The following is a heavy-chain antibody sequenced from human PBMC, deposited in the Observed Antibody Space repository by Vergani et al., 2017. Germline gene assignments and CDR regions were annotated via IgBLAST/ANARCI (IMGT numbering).Heavy chain of an antibody. CDR1: GFTVSSNY. J-gene: IGHJ4*02. CDR2: IYSCGST. D-gene: IGHD2-2*01. V-gene: IGHV3-66*03. CDR3: ARDSNYCSSTSCYGSFDY. Sequence: EVQLVESGGGLIQPGGSLRLSCAASGFTVSSNYMSWVRQAPGKGLEWVSVIYSCGSTYYADSVKGRFTISRDNSKNTLYLQMNSLRAEDTAVYYCARDSNYCSSTSCYGSFDYWGQGTLVTVSS.